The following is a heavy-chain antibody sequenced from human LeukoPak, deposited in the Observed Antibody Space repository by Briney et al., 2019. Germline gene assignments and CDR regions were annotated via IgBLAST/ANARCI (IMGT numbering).Heavy chain of an antibody. Sequence: SETLSLTCAVYGGSFSGYYWSWIRQPPGKGLEWIGEINHSGSTNYNPSLKSRVTISVDTSKNQFSLKLSSVTAADTAVYYCARGYDFWSGYSLGMDVWGQGTTVTVSS. J-gene: IGHJ6*02. CDR3: ARGYDFWSGYSLGMDV. CDR1: GGSFSGYY. V-gene: IGHV4-34*01. D-gene: IGHD3-3*01. CDR2: INHSGST.